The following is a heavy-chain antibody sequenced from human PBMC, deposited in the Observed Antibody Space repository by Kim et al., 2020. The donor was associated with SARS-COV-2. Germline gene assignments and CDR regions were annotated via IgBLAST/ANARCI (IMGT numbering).Heavy chain of an antibody. CDR2: T. V-gene: IGHV1-46*01. Sequence: TSYAQKFQGRVTLTRDTSTSTVYMELSSLRSEDTAVYYCARFITSYGYIDWGQGTLVTVSS. D-gene: IGHD3-22*01. J-gene: IGHJ4*02. CDR3: ARFITSYGYID.